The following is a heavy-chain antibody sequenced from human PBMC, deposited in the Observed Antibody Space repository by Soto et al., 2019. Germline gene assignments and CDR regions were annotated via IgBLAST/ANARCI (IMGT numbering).Heavy chain of an antibody. Sequence: ASVKVSCKASGGTFSSYAISWVRQAPGQGLEWMGGIIPIFGTANYAQKFQGRVTITADESTSTGYMELSSLRSEDTAVYYCARGEKIAGAGKLSVFDIWGQGTMVTGSS. CDR1: GGTFSSYA. J-gene: IGHJ3*02. CDR2: IIPIFGTA. V-gene: IGHV1-69*13. D-gene: IGHD6-19*01. CDR3: ARGEKIAGAGKLSVFDI.